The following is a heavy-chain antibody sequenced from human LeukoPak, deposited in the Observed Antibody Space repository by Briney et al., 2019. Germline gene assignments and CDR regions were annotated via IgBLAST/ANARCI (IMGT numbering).Heavy chain of an antibody. D-gene: IGHD6-13*01. Sequence: PGGSLRLSCAASEFTVSSNYMSWVRQAPGKGLEWVSVIYSGGSTYYADSVKGRFTISRDNSKNTLYLQMNSLRAEDTAVYYCAKDRSEIAAAGTLWDYWGQGTLVTVSS. J-gene: IGHJ4*02. CDR2: IYSGGST. CDR3: AKDRSEIAAAGTLWDY. V-gene: IGHV3-53*01. CDR1: EFTVSSNY.